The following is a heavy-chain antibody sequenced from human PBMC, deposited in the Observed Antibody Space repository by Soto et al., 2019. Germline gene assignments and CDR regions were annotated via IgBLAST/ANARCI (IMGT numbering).Heavy chain of an antibody. CDR3: AREDYDILTGYLPGGDY. CDR2: INPSGGST. J-gene: IGHJ4*02. Sequence: ASVKVSCKASGYTFTGYYMHWVRQAPGQGLEWMGIINPSGGSTSYAQKIQGRVTMTRDTSTSTAYMELRSLRSDDTAFYYCAREDYDILTGYLPGGDYWGQGTLVTVSS. V-gene: IGHV1-46*01. CDR1: GYTFTGYY. D-gene: IGHD3-9*01.